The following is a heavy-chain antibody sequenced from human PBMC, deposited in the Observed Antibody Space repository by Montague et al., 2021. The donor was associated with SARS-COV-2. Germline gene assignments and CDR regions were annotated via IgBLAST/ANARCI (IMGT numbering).Heavy chain of an antibody. CDR2: ISSSSSYI. CDR3: ARDMYCDILTGYYTY. Sequence: SLRLSCAASGFTFSSYSMNWVRQAPGKGLEWVSSISSSSSYIYYADSVKGRFTISRDNAKNSLYLQMNSLRAEDTAVYYCARDMYCDILTGYYTYWGQGTLVTVSS. V-gene: IGHV3-21*01. CDR1: GFTFSSYS. D-gene: IGHD3-9*01. J-gene: IGHJ4*02.